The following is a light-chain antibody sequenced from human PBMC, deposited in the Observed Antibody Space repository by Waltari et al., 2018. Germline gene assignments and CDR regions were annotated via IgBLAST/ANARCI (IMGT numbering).Light chain of an antibody. J-gene: IGKJ1*01. Sequence: DIVMTQSPESLAACLGERATITCKSSQSVLQRSNNKNYFAWYQQKPGQPPKLLIYWASTRKSGVPDRFSGSGSGTDFTLTISSLQAEDVAVYCCQQFQSHLRTFGQGTKVEIK. CDR3: QQFQSHLRT. CDR2: WAS. CDR1: QSVLQRSNNKNY. V-gene: IGKV4-1*01.